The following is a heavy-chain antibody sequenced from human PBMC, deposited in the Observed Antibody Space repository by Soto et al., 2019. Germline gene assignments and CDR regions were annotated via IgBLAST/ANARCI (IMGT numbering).Heavy chain of an antibody. D-gene: IGHD1-7*01. V-gene: IGHV4-31*03. CDR3: AGGPTHSNYFLVV. CDR1: GGSISSGGYY. Sequence: PSVRLCLPCSVSGGSISSGGYYWSWIRHRPRNALESIGYIYYSGNTSYIPSLSIRVTISLETSKTQFSLQLSSLTPADPAVFYSAGGPTHSNYFLVVGDPETT. J-gene: IGHJ6*02. CDR2: IYYSGNT.